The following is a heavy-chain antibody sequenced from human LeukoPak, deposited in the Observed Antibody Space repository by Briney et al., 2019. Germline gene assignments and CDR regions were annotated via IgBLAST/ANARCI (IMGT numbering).Heavy chain of an antibody. CDR1: GFTFSSYD. CDR2: IGTAGDT. Sequence: GRSLRLSYAASGFTFSSYDMHSVRQATGKCLEWVSAIGTAGDTYYPGCVKGRFTISRENAKNSLYLQMNSLRAGDTAVYYCARATLYGDYDYWGQGTLVTVSS. J-gene: IGHJ4*02. V-gene: IGHV3-13*01. D-gene: IGHD4-17*01. CDR3: ARATLYGDYDY.